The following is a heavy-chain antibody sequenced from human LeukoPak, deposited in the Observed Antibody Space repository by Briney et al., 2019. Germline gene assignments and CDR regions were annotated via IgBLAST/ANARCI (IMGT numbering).Heavy chain of an antibody. D-gene: IGHD6-13*01. Sequence: PSETLSLTCTVSGYSISSGYFWGWIRQPPGKGLEWIGDINHSGSTNYNPSLKSRVTMSIDTSRNQFSLKLTSVTAADSAVYYCARVGLYSSSWHPDYWGQGTLVTVSS. V-gene: IGHV4-38-2*02. J-gene: IGHJ4*02. CDR3: ARVGLYSSSWHPDY. CDR2: INHSGST. CDR1: GYSISSGYF.